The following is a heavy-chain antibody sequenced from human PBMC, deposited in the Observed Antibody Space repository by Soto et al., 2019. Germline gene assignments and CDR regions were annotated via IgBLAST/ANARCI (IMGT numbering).Heavy chain of an antibody. Sequence: ASVKVSFKASGFTFTSSAVQWVRQARGQRLEWIGWIVVGSGNTNYAQKFQERVTITRDMSTSTAYMELSSLRSEDTAVYYCAAPNSSSWYGEYYYYGMDVWGQGTTVTVSS. CDR2: IVVGSGNT. CDR1: GFTFTSSA. D-gene: IGHD6-13*01. V-gene: IGHV1-58*01. J-gene: IGHJ6*02. CDR3: AAPNSSSWYGEYYYYGMDV.